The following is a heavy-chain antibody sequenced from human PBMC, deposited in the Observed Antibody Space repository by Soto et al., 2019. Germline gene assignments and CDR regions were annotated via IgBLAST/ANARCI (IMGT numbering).Heavy chain of an antibody. CDR2: IYYSGST. CDR1: GGSISSYY. J-gene: IGHJ5*02. V-gene: IGHV4-59*08. D-gene: IGHD2-15*01. Sequence: SETLSLTCTVSGGSISSYYWSWIRQPPGKGLEWIGYIYYSGSTNYNPSLKSRVTISVDTSKNQFSLKLSSVTAADTAVYYCARSPPNCSGGSCYSELRFDPWGQGTLVTVSS. CDR3: ARSPPNCSGGSCYSELRFDP.